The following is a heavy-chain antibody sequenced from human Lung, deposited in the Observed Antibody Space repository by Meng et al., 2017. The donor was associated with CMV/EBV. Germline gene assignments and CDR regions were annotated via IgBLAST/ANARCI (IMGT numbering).Heavy chain of an antibody. Sequence: ASVKVSCKASGYTFTSYGISWVRQAPGQGLEWMGWISVNSGKTTYAQKVQGRINMTTDTSTSTAYMELRSLRSGDTAAYYCGRGGGGYSSSWFDYWGQGTLVTVSS. D-gene: IGHD6-13*01. J-gene: IGHJ4*02. CDR1: GYTFTSYG. CDR3: GRGGGGYSSSWFDY. CDR2: ISVNSGKT. V-gene: IGHV1-18*01.